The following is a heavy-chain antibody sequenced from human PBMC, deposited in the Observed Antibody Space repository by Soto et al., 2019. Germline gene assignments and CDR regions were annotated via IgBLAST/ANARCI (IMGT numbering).Heavy chain of an antibody. D-gene: IGHD6-19*01. V-gene: IGHV1-8*01. CDR1: GYTFTSYD. CDR2: MKPTTGST. Sequence: QVQLVQSGAEVKKPGASVKVACKASGYTFTSYDIKWVRQATGQGLEWMGWMKPTTGSTGFAQKFQGRVTMISNTSISAAYLVLSSLTSEDTAVYYCARGRLVAGTVDSWGQGTLVTVSS. J-gene: IGHJ4*02. CDR3: ARGRLVAGTVDS.